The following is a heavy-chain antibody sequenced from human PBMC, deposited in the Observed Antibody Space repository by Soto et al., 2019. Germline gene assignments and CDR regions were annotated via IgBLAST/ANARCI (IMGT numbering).Heavy chain of an antibody. CDR1: GFTFSSYS. D-gene: IGHD5-12*01. CDR2: ISSSSSYI. V-gene: IGHV3-21*01. J-gene: IGHJ4*02. Sequence: EVQLVESGGGLVKPGGSLRLSCAASGFTFSSYSMNWVRQAPGKGLEWVSSISSSSSYIYYADSVKGRFTISRDNAKKSLDWQRNSLRAEDTAVYYCARVGGYSGYDYTDYWGQGTLVTVSS. CDR3: ARVGGYSGYDYTDY.